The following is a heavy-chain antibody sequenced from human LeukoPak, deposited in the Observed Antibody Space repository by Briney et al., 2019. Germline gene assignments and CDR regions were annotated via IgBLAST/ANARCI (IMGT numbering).Heavy chain of an antibody. CDR3: AKDNRRHYTSGPNPDSLH. CDR1: GFIFNNYA. CDR2: ISWNSSSI. V-gene: IGHV3-9*01. J-gene: IGHJ4*02. D-gene: IGHD6-19*01. Sequence: GRSLRLSCAGSGFIFNNYAMHWVRQPPGKGLEWVSGISWNSSSIDYADSVKGRFTISRDNAKNSLYLQMNSLRVEDTAFYYCAKDNRRHYTSGPNPDSLHWGQGALVTVSS.